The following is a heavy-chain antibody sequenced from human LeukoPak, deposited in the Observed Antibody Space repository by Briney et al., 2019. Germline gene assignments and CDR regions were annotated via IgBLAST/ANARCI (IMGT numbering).Heavy chain of an antibody. D-gene: IGHD3-22*01. CDR1: GGTFSSYA. J-gene: IGHJ4*02. CDR3: ARPRDINYDSSYFGY. CDR2: IIPIFGTA. Sequence: ASVKVSCKASGGTFSSYAISWVRQAPGQGLEWMGGIIPIFGTANYAQKFQGRVTITADESTSTAYMELSSLRSEDTAVYYCARPRDINYDSSYFGYWGQGTLVTVSS. V-gene: IGHV1-69*13.